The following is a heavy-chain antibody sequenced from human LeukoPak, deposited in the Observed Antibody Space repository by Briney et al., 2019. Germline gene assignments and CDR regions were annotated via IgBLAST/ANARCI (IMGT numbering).Heavy chain of an antibody. CDR3: AKDSRIVVVPTAIWFDP. CDR1: GFTFSNYA. V-gene: IGHV3-23*01. D-gene: IGHD2-2*01. CDR2: ISGSAIGT. Sequence: GGSLRLSCAASGFTFSNYAMAWVRQAPGKGLEWVSAISGSAIGTYYAVSVKGRFTISRDNSKNTLYLDMNSLEVEDTAMYYCAKDSRIVVVPTAIWFDPWGQGTLVTVSS. J-gene: IGHJ5*02.